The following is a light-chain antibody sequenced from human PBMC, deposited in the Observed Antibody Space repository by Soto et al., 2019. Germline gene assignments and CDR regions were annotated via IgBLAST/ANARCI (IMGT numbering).Light chain of an antibody. CDR1: SSDVGGYNY. J-gene: IGLJ3*02. Sequence: QSALTQPRSVSGSPGQSVTISCTGTSSDVGGYNYVSWYQQHPGKAPKLVIYDVSKRPSGVPDRFSGSKSGNTASLTVSGLQSEDEANYYCAAWDDSLNGPLFGGGTKVTVL. CDR2: DVS. CDR3: AAWDDSLNGPL. V-gene: IGLV2-11*01.